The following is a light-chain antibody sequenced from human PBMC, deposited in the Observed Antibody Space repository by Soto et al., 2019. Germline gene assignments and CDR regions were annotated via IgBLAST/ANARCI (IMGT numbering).Light chain of an antibody. CDR1: QTLLHSNGNIY. CDR2: LGS. J-gene: IGKJ1*01. V-gene: IGKV2-28*01. Sequence: DNVLTQSPLSQPVTPGEPASISCRSSQTLLHSNGNIYLDWYLQKPGQSPQLLIYLGSIRASGVTDRFSGSGSGTDFTLKITRVEAEDVGVYYCMQAIQAPRTFGLGTKVEIK. CDR3: MQAIQAPRT.